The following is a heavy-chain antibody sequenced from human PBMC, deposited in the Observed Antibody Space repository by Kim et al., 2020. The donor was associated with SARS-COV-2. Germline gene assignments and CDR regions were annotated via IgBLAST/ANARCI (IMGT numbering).Heavy chain of an antibody. Sequence: YDPSLKSRVTISVDTSKNQFSLRLSSVTAADTGFYYCARDRSGLRWYFDYWGQGTLVTVSS. CDR3: ARDRSGLRWYFDY. V-gene: IGHV4-30-2*04. D-gene: IGHD5-12*01. J-gene: IGHJ4*02.